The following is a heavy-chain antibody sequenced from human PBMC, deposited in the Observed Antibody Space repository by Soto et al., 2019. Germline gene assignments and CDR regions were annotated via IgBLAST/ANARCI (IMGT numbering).Heavy chain of an antibody. J-gene: IGHJ3*02. V-gene: IGHV1-8*01. D-gene: IGHD5-12*01. CDR2: MNPTSSNT. CDR3: PNDVRSGSDAFDI. Sequence: QVQLVQSGAEVKKPGASVKVSCKASGYTFTSYDINWVRQATGQGLEWMGWMNPTSSNTGYAHKVQGRVTMTRNTSISTAYMELSSLRSEDTAVYYCPNDVRSGSDAFDIWGQRTMVTVSS. CDR1: GYTFTSYD.